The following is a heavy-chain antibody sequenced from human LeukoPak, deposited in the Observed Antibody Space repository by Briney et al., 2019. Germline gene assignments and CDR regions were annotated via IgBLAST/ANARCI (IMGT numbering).Heavy chain of an antibody. D-gene: IGHD2-15*01. CDR2: IYPGDSDT. CDR1: GYSFTSYW. V-gene: IGHV5-51*01. CDR3: AKFSRHCSGGSCYFNGFDF. J-gene: IGHJ4*02. Sequence: GESLKISCKGSGYSFTSYWIGWVRQMPGKGLEWMGIIYPGDSDTRYSPSFQGQVTISADKSISTAYLQWSSLKASDTAMYYCAKFSRHCSGGSCYFNGFDFWGQGTLVTVSS.